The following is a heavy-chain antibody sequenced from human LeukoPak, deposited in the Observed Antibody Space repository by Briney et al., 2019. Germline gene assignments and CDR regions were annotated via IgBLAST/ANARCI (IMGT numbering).Heavy chain of an antibody. CDR2: ISYDGSNK. V-gene: IGHV3-30*18. D-gene: IGHD6-13*01. Sequence: GRSLRLSCAASGFTFSSYGMHWVRQAPGKGLEWVAVISYDGSNKYYADSVKGRFTISRDNSKNTLYLQMNSLGAEDTAVYYCAKRMWQQLFTFDYWSQGTLVTVSS. J-gene: IGHJ4*02. CDR1: GFTFSSYG. CDR3: AKRMWQQLFTFDY.